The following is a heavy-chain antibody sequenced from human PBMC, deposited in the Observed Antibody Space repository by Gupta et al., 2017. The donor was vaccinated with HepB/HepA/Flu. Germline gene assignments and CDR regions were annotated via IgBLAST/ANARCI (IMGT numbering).Heavy chain of an antibody. V-gene: IGHV3-7*01. CDR1: GFTFSSYW. CDR3: ARVEYSSSWYNWFDP. J-gene: IGHJ5*02. D-gene: IGHD6-13*01. Sequence: EVQLVESGGGLVQPGGSLRLSCAASGFTFSSYWMSWVRQAPGKGLEWVANIKQDGSEKYYVDSVKGRFTISRDNAKNSLYLQMNSLRAEDTAVYYCARVEYSSSWYNWFDPWGQGTLVTVSS. CDR2: IKQDGSEK.